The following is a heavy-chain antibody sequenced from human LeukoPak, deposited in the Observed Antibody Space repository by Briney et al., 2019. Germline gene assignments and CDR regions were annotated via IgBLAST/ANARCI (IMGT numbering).Heavy chain of an antibody. J-gene: IGHJ6*02. CDR2: INHSGST. V-gene: IGHV4-34*01. CDR1: GGSFSGYY. CDR3: ARGTVTWDYYGMDV. D-gene: IGHD4-17*01. Sequence: PSETLSLTCAVYGGSFSGYYWSWIRQPPGKGLEWIGEINHSGSTNYNPSRKSRVTISVDTSKNQFSLKLSSVTAADTAVYYCARGTVTWDYYGMDVWGQGTTVTVSS.